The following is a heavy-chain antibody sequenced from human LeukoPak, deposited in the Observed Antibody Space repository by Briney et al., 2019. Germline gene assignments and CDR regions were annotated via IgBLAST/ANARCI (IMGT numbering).Heavy chain of an antibody. CDR2: IWYDGSNK. CDR1: GFTFSSYG. CDR3: STYVKVGATDY. J-gene: IGHJ4*02. D-gene: IGHD1-26*01. V-gene: IGHV3-33*01. Sequence: PGRSLKLSCAASGFTFSSYGMHWVRQAPGKGLEWVAVIWYDGSNKYYADSVKGRFTISRDNSKNTLYLQMNSLRAEDTAVYYCSTYVKVGATDYWGQETLVTVSS.